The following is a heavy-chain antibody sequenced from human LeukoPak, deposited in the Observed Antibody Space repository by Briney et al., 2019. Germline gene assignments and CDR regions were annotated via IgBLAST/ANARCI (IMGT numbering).Heavy chain of an antibody. Sequence: GGSLRLSCAASGFTFSSYSMSWVRQAPGKGLEWVAGISGSGGSTDYEDCVKGRFTIYRDNSKNTLYLQMNSLRVEDKAVYYCGKDPGYQVVYCFDYWGQGTLVTVSS. CDR1: GFTFSSYS. CDR3: GKDPGYQVVYCFDY. D-gene: IGHD2-2*01. J-gene: IGHJ4*02. V-gene: IGHV3-23*01. CDR2: ISGSGGST.